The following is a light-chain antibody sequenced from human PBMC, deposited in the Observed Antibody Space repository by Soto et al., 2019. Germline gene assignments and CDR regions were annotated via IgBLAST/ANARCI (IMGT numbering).Light chain of an antibody. J-gene: IGKJ5*01. V-gene: IGKV3-11*01. CDR1: QSVSSY. Sequence: PVERATLSCRARQSVSSYLAWYQQKPGQAPRLLIYDASNRATGIPARFSGSGSGTDFTLTISSLEPEDFAVYYCQQRSNWPPITFGQGTRLEIK. CDR2: DAS. CDR3: QQRSNWPPIT.